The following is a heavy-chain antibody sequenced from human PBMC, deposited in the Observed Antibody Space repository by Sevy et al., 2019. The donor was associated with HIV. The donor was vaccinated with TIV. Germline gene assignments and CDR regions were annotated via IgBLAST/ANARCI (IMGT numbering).Heavy chain of an antibody. J-gene: IGHJ4*02. D-gene: IGHD5-12*01. Sequence: GGSLRLSCAASVFTFSNGWMSWVRQAPGKGLEWVGRIKGKTDGGTTDYAAPVKGRFTISRDDSKNTLYLQMNSLKTEDTAVYYCTTGGRQLDYRGQGTLVTVSS. V-gene: IGHV3-15*01. CDR1: VFTFSNGW. CDR2: IKGKTDGGTT. CDR3: TTGGRQLDY.